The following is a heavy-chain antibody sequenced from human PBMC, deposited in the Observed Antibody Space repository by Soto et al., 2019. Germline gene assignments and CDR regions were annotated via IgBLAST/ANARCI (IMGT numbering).Heavy chain of an antibody. CDR1: GFTFSNAW. CDR2: IKSKTDGGTT. J-gene: IGHJ4*02. CDR3: TTDAAVYSNYVRN. Sequence: EVQLVESGGGLVKPGGSPRLSCAASGFTFSNAWMSWVRQAPGKGLEWVGRIKSKTDGGTTDYAAPVKGRFTISRDDSKNTLYLQMNSLKTEDTAVYYCTTDAAVYSNYVRNWGQGTLVTVSS. V-gene: IGHV3-15*01. D-gene: IGHD4-4*01.